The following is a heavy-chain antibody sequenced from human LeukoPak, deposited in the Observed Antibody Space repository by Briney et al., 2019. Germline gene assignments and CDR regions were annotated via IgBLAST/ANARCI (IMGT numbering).Heavy chain of an antibody. CDR2: INSDGSST. V-gene: IGHV3-74*01. CDR1: GFTFSSYW. J-gene: IGHJ4*02. D-gene: IGHD3-3*01. Sequence: GGSLRLSCAASGFTFSSYWMHWVRQAPGKGLVWVSRINSDGSSTSSADSVKRRFTISRDNAKNTLYLQMNSLRAEDTAVYYCANSDHDFWSGYSGDYWGQGTLVTVSS. CDR3: ANSDHDFWSGYSGDY.